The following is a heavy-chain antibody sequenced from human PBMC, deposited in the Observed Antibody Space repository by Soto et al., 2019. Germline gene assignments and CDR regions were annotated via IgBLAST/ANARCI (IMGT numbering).Heavy chain of an antibody. CDR3: ARDVYDSSGYYYSMPLDY. CDR1: GFTFSTSA. D-gene: IGHD3-22*01. J-gene: IGHJ4*02. Sequence: PGGSLRLSCAGSGFTFSTSAMNWVRQAPGKGLEWVSGISGSGGSTYYADSVKGRFTISRDNAKNSLYLQMNSLRAEDTAVYYCARDVYDSSGYYYSMPLDYWGQGTLVTVSS. V-gene: IGHV3-23*01. CDR2: ISGSGGST.